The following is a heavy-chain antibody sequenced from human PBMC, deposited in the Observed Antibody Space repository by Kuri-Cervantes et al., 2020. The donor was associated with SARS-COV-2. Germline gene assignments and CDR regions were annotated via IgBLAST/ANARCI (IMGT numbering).Heavy chain of an antibody. CDR2: ISYDGSSK. CDR3: TREAYDYNMGFDS. D-gene: IGHD4-11*01. J-gene: IGHJ4*02. CDR1: GFTFSSYA. V-gene: IGHV3-30-3*01. Sequence: GESLKISCAASGFTFSSYAMHWVRQAPGKGLEWVAVISYDGSSKYYADSVKGRFTISRDNSRNIVYLQMNSLRPEDTALYYCTREAYDYNMGFDSWGQGTLVTVSS.